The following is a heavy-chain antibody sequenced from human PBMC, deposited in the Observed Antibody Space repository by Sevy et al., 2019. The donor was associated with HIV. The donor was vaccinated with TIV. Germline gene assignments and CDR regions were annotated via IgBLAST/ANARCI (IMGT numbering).Heavy chain of an antibody. Sequence: GGSLRLSCAASGFTFSDHAMIWVRQAPGKGLEWVSTISSSGKIITYADAVKGRFTISRDQSKNTLYLQMNSLRAEDTAMYYCAKGGNYDFWSGNYYYAMDVWGQGTTVTVSS. CDR3: AKGGNYDFWSGNYYYAMDV. J-gene: IGHJ6*02. D-gene: IGHD3-3*01. CDR1: GFTFSDHA. CDR2: ISSSGKII. V-gene: IGHV3-23*01.